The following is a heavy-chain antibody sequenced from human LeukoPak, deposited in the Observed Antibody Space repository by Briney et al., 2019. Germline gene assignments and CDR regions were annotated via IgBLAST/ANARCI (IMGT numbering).Heavy chain of an antibody. Sequence: PSETLSLTCTVSGYSISSGYYWGWIRQPPGKGLEWIGSIYHSGSTYYNPSLKSRVTISVDTSKNQFSLKLSSVTAADTALYYCARGVMVRGVIINDAFDIWGQGTMVTVSS. CDR1: GYSISSGYY. CDR2: IYHSGST. J-gene: IGHJ3*02. CDR3: ARGVMVRGVIINDAFDI. D-gene: IGHD3-10*01. V-gene: IGHV4-38-2*02.